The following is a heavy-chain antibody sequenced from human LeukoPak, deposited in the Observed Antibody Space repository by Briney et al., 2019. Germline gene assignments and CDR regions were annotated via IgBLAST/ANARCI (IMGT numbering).Heavy chain of an antibody. J-gene: IGHJ4*02. CDR1: GDSVSSNSAA. Sequence: SQTLSLTCAISGDSVSSNSAAWNWIRQSPSRGLEWLGRTYYRSKWYNDYAVSVKSRITINPDTSKNQFSLTLTSVTAADTAVYYCARGPASPVGATDFDYWGQGTLVTVSS. CDR2: TYYRSKWYN. CDR3: ARGPASPVGATDFDY. D-gene: IGHD1-26*01. V-gene: IGHV6-1*01.